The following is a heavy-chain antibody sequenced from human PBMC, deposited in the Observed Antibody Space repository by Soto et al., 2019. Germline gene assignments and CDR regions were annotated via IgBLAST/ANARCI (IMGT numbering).Heavy chain of an antibody. V-gene: IGHV4-4*07. J-gene: IGHJ5*02. CDR1: GASISGFY. D-gene: IGHD1-1*01. Sequence: SETQSLTSTVSGASISGFYWSWIRRSAGKGLEWIGRIYATGTTDYNPSLKSRVMMSVDTSKKQFSLKLRSVTAADTAVYYCVRDGTKTLRDWFDPWGQGISVTVSS. CDR2: IYATGTT. CDR3: VRDGTKTLRDWFDP.